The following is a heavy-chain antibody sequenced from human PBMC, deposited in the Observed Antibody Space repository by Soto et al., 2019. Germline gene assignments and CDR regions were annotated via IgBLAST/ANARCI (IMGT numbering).Heavy chain of an antibody. Sequence: GGSLRLSCAASGFTFSSYWMSWVRQAPGKGLEWVTNIKKDGSGKYYVDSVKGRFTISRDNAKNSLYLQMNSLRAEDTAVYYCARDCSSTSCLFDYWGQGTLVTVSS. J-gene: IGHJ4*02. D-gene: IGHD2-2*01. CDR1: GFTFSSYW. CDR2: IKKDGSGK. V-gene: IGHV3-7*04. CDR3: ARDCSSTSCLFDY.